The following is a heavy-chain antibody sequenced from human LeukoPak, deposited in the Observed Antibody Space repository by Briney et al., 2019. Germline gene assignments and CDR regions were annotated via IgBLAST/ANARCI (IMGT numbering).Heavy chain of an antibody. D-gene: IGHD3-22*01. J-gene: IGHJ4*02. CDR2: IYPGDSDT. CDR1: DYSFTTYW. Sequence: GASLQISCKGSDYSFTTYWIGWVRPMPGRGVEWMGIIYPGDSDTRYSPSFQGQVTISADKSISTAYLQWSSLKASDTAMYYCARQFRDSSGYYSYYFDYWGQGTLVTVSS. CDR3: ARQFRDSSGYYSYYFDY. V-gene: IGHV5-51*01.